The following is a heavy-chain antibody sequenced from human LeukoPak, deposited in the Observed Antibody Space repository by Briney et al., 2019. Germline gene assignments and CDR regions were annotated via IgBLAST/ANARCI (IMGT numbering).Heavy chain of an antibody. CDR3: ARDEEATIHPFDY. D-gene: IGHD5-12*01. CDR2: IRYDGSNK. CDR1: GFTFSSYG. J-gene: IGHJ4*02. V-gene: IGHV3-30*02. Sequence: PGGSQRLSCAASGFTFSSYGMHWVRQAPGKGLEWVAFIRYDGSNKYYADSVKGRFTISRDNSKNTLYLQMNSLRAEDTAVYYCARDEEATIHPFDYWGQGTLVTVSS.